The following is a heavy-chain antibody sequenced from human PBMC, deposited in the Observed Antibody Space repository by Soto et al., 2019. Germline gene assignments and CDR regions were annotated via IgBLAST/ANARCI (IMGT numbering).Heavy chain of an antibody. Sequence: SETLSLTCNVSGGSISGYYWSWIRQAAGKGLEWVGRIYSSGTTAYSPSLKSRLTMSVDASKNQFSLKVTSVTAADTAVYYCVRLGAVAAKGGYFDYWGQGVLVTVYS. CDR1: GGSISGYY. D-gene: IGHD6-19*01. V-gene: IGHV4-4*07. CDR3: VRLGAVAAKGGYFDY. J-gene: IGHJ4*02. CDR2: IYSSGTT.